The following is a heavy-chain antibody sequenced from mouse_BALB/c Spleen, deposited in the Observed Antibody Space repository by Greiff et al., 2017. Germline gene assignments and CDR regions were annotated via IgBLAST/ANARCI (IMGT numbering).Heavy chain of an antibody. CDR3: ARERNEGYYDY. V-gene: IGHV1S29*02. Sequence: VQLQQSGPELVKPGASVKISCKASGYTFTDYNMHWVKQSHGKSLEWIGYIYPYNGGTGYNQKFKSKATLTVDNSSSTAYMELLSLTSEDSAVYYCARERNEGYYDYWGQGTTLTVSS. J-gene: IGHJ2*01. CDR2: IYPYNGGT. CDR1: GYTFTDYN. D-gene: IGHD2-3*01.